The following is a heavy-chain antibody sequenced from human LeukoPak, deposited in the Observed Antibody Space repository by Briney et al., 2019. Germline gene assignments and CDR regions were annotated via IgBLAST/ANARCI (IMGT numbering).Heavy chain of an antibody. Sequence: PGGSLRLSCAASGFTFSSYSMNWVRQAPGKGLEWVSSISSSSSYIYYADSVKGRFTISGDNAKNSLYLQMNSLRAEDTAVYYCARYGSGSYYFDYWGQGTLVTVSS. CDR3: ARYGSGSYYFDY. CDR1: GFTFSSYS. J-gene: IGHJ4*02. D-gene: IGHD3-10*01. CDR2: ISSSSSYI. V-gene: IGHV3-21*01.